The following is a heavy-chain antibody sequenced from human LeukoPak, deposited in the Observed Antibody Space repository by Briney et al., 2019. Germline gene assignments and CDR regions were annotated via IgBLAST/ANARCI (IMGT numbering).Heavy chain of an antibody. J-gene: IGHJ4*02. D-gene: IGHD2-2*01. CDR2: ISHDGTVK. Sequence: GGSLRLSCTASGFTFSNAWMSWVRQAPGKGLEWVAVISHDGTVKYYADSVKGRFTISRDDSTTTLILQMNSLRVEDTAVYFCAKEGSEFSSSFLDYWGQGTLVTVSS. CDR3: AKEGSEFSSSFLDY. CDR1: GFTFSNAW. V-gene: IGHV3-30*18.